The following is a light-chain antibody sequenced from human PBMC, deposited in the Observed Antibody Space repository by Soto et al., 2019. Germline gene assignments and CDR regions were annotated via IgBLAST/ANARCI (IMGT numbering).Light chain of an antibody. CDR2: GAS. CDR1: QRIATW. V-gene: IGKV1-5*01. J-gene: IGKJ1*01. Sequence: DIPLTQSPSTLSASVGDRVTITCRASQRIATWLAWYQHQPGSAPKLLIYGASTLQSGVPSRFSGSGSGAEFTLTIENLQPEEFATDDCPQYHLYWTFGPGTKVDIK. CDR3: PQYHLYWT.